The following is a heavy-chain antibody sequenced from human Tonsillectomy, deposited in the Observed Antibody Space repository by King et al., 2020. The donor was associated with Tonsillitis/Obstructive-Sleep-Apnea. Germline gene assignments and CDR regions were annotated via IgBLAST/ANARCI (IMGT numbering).Heavy chain of an antibody. CDR3: ARAVGGYCSSTSCYGYFDY. J-gene: IGHJ4*02. CDR1: GFTFSSYW. Sequence: VQLVESGGGLVQPGGSLRLSCAASGFTFSSYWMSWVRQAPGKGLEWVANIKQDGSEKYYVDSVKGRFTISRDNAKNSLYLQMNSLRAEDTAVYYCARAVGGYCSSTSCYGYFDYWGQGTLVTVSS. V-gene: IGHV3-7*01. CDR2: IKQDGSEK. D-gene: IGHD2-2*01.